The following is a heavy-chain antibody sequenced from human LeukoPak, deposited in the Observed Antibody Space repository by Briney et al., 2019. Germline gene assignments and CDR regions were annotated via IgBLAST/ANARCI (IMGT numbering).Heavy chain of an antibody. J-gene: IGHJ6*03. CDR1: GYTFTSYG. Sequence: GSVKVSCKASGYTFTSYGISWVRQAPGQGLEWMGWMNPNSGNTGYAQKFQGRVTMTRNTSISTAYMELSSLRSEDTAVYYCARGRVGSGSHTLYDYYYYMDVWGKGTTVTISS. D-gene: IGHD3-10*01. CDR2: MNPNSGNT. V-gene: IGHV1-8*02. CDR3: ARGRVGSGSHTLYDYYYYMDV.